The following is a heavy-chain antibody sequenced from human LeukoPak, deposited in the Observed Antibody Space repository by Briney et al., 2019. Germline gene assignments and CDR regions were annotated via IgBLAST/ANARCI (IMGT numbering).Heavy chain of an antibody. J-gene: IGHJ4*02. V-gene: IGHV4-59*12. D-gene: IGHD3-22*01. Sequence: SETLSLTCTVSGGSISSYYWSWIRQPPGKGLEWIGYIYYSGSTNYNPSLKSRVIISADTSKNQFSLKVSSVTAADTAVYYCARANSGGYYSLDYWGQGTLVTVSS. CDR1: GGSISSYY. CDR3: ARANSGGYYSLDY. CDR2: IYYSGST.